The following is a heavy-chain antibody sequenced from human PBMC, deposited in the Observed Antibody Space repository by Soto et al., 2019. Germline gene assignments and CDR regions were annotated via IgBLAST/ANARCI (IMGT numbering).Heavy chain of an antibody. J-gene: IGHJ4*02. V-gene: IGHV1-18*01. Sequence: QVQLVQSGAEVKKPGASVKVSCKASGYTFSSFGITWVRQAPGHGLEWMGWISAHNGDTQYAQKYQGRVNRTTDTSPNTAHVEMRGLRSDDTAVYFCVRGGDSYGAAYWGQGTLIIVSS. CDR2: ISAHNGDT. CDR3: VRGGDSYGAAY. CDR1: GYTFSSFG. D-gene: IGHD5-18*01.